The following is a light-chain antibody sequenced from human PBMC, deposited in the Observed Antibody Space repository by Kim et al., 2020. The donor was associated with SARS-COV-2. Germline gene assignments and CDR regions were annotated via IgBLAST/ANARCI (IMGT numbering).Light chain of an antibody. V-gene: IGLV1-51*01. CDR2: DND. CDR3: GTWDNSLSAVV. Sequence: GQKVTISCSGSSSNIANNHVAWYQQVPGTAPKLLIYDNDKRPSGISDRFSGSKSGTSATLGITGLQTGDEADYHCGTWDNSLSAVVFGGGTKL. CDR1: SSNIANNH. J-gene: IGLJ2*01.